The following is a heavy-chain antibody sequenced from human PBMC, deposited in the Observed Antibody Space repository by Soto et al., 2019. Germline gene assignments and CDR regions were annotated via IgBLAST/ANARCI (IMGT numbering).Heavy chain of an antibody. CDR2: IIPLFGTA. CDR1: GVPFSSYA. D-gene: IGHD6-19*01. CDR3: ARGRREREGYSSGWYDGSVVALMDV. J-gene: IGHJ6*02. V-gene: IGHV1-69*01. Sequence: SVKVACKAAGVPFSSYAISWVRQAPGQGLEWMGGIIPLFGTADYAQKFQGRVTITADESTSTAYMELSRLRSDDTAVYYCARGRREREGYSSGWYDGSVVALMDVWAQRTTVTVSS.